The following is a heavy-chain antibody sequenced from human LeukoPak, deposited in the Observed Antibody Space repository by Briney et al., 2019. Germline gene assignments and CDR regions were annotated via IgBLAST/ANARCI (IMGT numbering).Heavy chain of an antibody. CDR3: ANLIGEYFDWLEDDAFDI. CDR1: GGSISSSSYY. J-gene: IGHJ3*02. V-gene: IGHV4-39*01. D-gene: IGHD3-9*01. Sequence: SETLSLTCTVSGGSISSSSYYWGWIRQPPGKGLEWIGSIYYSGSTYYNPSLKSRVTISVDTSKNQFSLKLSSVTAADTAVYYCANLIGEYFDWLEDDAFDIWGQGTMVTVSS. CDR2: IYYSGST.